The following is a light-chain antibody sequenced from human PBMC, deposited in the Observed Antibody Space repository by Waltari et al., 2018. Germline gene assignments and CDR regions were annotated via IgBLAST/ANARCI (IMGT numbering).Light chain of an antibody. CDR1: SSDLRSQKY. CDR3: CAYTGSVWV. CDR2: DVR. Sequence: QSALTQPASVSGSPGQSITMSCTGTSSDLRSQKYVSWYQQHPGKAPKLMIYDVRARPSGVSNRFSGSKSVNTASLTISVLQADDEADYYCCAYTGSVWVFGGGTKLTVL. J-gene: IGLJ3*02. V-gene: IGLV2-14*03.